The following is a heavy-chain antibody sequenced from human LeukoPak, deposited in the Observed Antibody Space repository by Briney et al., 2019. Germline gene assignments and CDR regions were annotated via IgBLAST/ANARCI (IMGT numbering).Heavy chain of an antibody. D-gene: IGHD3-3*01. J-gene: IGHJ4*02. CDR1: GFTFSSYS. Sequence: PGGSLRLSCVVSGFTFSSYSTNWVRQAPGKGLEWVSSISSSSSYIYYADSVKGRFTISRDNAKNSLYLQVNSLRAEDTAVYYCARGDYYDFWSGYYNFDYWGQGTLVTVSS. V-gene: IGHV3-21*01. CDR2: ISSSSSYI. CDR3: ARGDYYDFWSGYYNFDY.